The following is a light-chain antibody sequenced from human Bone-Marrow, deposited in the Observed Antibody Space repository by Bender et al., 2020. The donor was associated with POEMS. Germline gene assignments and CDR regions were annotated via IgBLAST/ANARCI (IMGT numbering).Light chain of an antibody. J-gene: IGLJ2*01. CDR3: AAYTGTTVI. CDR1: NSNIGSHY. V-gene: IGLV1-47*01. CDR2: RNN. Sequence: QSVLTQPPSASGTPGQTVTISCSGSNSNIGSHYVYWYQQLPGTAPTLLIYRNNQRPSGVPDRFSGSKSGTSASLAISGLRSEDEADYYCAAYTGTTVIFGGGTKLTVL.